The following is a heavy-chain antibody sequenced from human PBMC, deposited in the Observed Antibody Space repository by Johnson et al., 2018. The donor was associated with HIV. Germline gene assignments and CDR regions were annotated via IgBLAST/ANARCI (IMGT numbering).Heavy chain of an antibody. CDR3: AKASNYYDSSRHAFDI. D-gene: IGHD3-22*01. V-gene: IGHV3-20*04. CDR1: GFIFDDFG. CDR2: VNWNGART. J-gene: IGHJ3*02. Sequence: MMLVESGGGVVRPGESLRLSCAASGFIFDDFGMNWVRHAPGKGLEWVSDVNWNGARTGYADSVKGRFTISRDNAKNSVYLQMNSLRAEDTALYYCAKASNYYDSSRHAFDIWGQGTMVTVSS.